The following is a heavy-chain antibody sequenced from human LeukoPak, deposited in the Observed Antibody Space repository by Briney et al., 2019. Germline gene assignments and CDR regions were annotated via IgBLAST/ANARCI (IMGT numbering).Heavy chain of an antibody. V-gene: IGHV4-38-2*02. Sequence: SETLSLTCTVSGYSISSGYYWGWIRQPPGKGLEWIGSIYHSGSTYYNPSLKSRVTISVDTSKNQFSLKLSSVTAADTAVYYCARDLRSSPGYWGQGTLVTVSS. J-gene: IGHJ4*02. D-gene: IGHD4-17*01. CDR2: IYHSGST. CDR3: ARDLRSSPGY. CDR1: GYSISSGYY.